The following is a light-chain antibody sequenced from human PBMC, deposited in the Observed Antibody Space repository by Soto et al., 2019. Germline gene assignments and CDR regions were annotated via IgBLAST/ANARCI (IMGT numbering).Light chain of an antibody. CDR3: QKYSNGXPWT. Sequence: EIVMTQSPATLSVSPGERATLSWRASQTVSSNLAWYQQKAGQAPRLVIYGSSTRATGIPARLSGSGSGTEFTVTVGSLQSEDFAVYYCQKYSNGXPWTCGQGTKV. V-gene: IGKV3-15*01. J-gene: IGKJ1*01. CDR2: GSS. CDR1: QTVSSN.